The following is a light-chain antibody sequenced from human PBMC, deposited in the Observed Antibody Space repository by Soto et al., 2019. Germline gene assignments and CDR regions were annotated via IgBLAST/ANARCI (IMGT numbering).Light chain of an antibody. CDR1: QSVSSN. CDR2: GAS. V-gene: IGKV3D-15*01. CDR3: QQYNNWPLLT. J-gene: IGKJ4*01. Sequence: EIVMTQSPATLSVSPGERATLSCRASQSVSSNLAWYQQKPGQAPRLLIYGASTRATGISARFSGSGSGTEFTLTISSLQSEDFAVYYCQQYNNWPLLTFGGGTKVEI.